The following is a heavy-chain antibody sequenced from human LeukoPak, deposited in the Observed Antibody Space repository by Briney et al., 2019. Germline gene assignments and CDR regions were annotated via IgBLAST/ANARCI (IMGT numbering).Heavy chain of an antibody. D-gene: IGHD3-10*01. J-gene: IGHJ5*02. CDR3: ARAELLIFGELLSYNWFDP. CDR1: GYTFTSYD. CDR2: MNPNSGNT. Sequence: ASVTVSCTASGYTFTSYDINWVRQAPGQGLEWMGWMNPNSGNTGYAQKFQGRVTMTRNTSISTAYMELSSLRSEDTAVYYCARAELLIFGELLSYNWFDPWGQGTLVTVSS. V-gene: IGHV1-8*01.